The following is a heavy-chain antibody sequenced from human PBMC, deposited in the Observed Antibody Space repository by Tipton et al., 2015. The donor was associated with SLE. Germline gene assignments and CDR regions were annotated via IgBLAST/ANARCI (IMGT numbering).Heavy chain of an antibody. D-gene: IGHD2-2*01. J-gene: IGHJ1*01. CDR3: AIGYCSGTTCQQEDFQR. V-gene: IGHV4-59*08. Sequence: LRFSCTVSGGSISSYYWSWIRQPPGKGLEWIGYIYYSGSTNYNPSLKSRVTISVDTSKNQFSLRLTSVTAADTAIYYCAIGYCSGTTCQQEDFQRWGQGSLVTVSS. CDR2: IYYSGST. CDR1: GGSISSYY.